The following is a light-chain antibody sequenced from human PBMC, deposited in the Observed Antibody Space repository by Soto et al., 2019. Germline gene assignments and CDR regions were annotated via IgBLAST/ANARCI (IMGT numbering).Light chain of an antibody. CDR3: AACDDSLNGYV. J-gene: IGLJ1*01. CDR1: SSNIGSNT. CDR2: SNH. Sequence: QSVLTQPPSASGTPGQRVTISCSGSSSNIGSNTVNWYQQLPGTAPKLLIYSNHHRPSGVPDRFSGSKSGTSASLAISGLQSEDEADYYCAACDDSLNGYVFGTGIKVTVL. V-gene: IGLV1-44*01.